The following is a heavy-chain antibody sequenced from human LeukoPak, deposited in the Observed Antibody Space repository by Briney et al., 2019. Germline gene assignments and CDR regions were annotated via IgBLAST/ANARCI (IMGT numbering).Heavy chain of an antibody. CDR2: ISGSSTDI. J-gene: IGHJ4*02. D-gene: IGHD3-22*01. Sequence: GGSLRLSCAASGFTFSNYAMNWVRQAPGKGLEWILSISGSSTDIYYADSVKGRFTISRDNAKNSLYLQINSLRAEDTAIYYCARRGFYDSSGYDYWGQGTLVTVSS. V-gene: IGHV3-21*06. CDR1: GFTFSNYA. CDR3: ARRGFYDSSGYDY.